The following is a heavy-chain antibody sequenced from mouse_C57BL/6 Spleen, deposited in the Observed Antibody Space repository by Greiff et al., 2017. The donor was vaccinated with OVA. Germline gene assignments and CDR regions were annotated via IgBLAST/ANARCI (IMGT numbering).Heavy chain of an antibody. CDR2: IHPNSGST. Sequence: QVQLQQPGAELVKPGASVKLSCKASGYTFTSYWMHWVKQRPGQGLEWIGMIHPNSGSTNYNEKFKSKATLTVDKSSSTAYMQLSSLTSEDSAVYYCARTYYCGSSWRFAYWGQGTLVTVSA. V-gene: IGHV1-64*01. D-gene: IGHD1-1*01. CDR3: ARTYYCGSSWRFAY. CDR1: GYTFTSYW. J-gene: IGHJ3*01.